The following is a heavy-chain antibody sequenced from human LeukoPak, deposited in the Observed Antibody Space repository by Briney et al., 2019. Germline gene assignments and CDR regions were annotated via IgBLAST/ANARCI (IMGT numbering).Heavy chain of an antibody. V-gene: IGHV3-23*01. J-gene: IGHJ4*02. CDR3: AKDLTSGYCTNGVCFRWPPDIDY. Sequence: GGSLRLSCAASGFTFSSYAMSWVRQAPGKGLEWVSAISGSGGSTYYADSVKGRVTISRDNSENTLYLQMNSLRAEDTAVYYCAKDLTSGYCTNGVCFRWPPDIDYWGQGTLVTVSS. D-gene: IGHD2-8*01. CDR1: GFTFSSYA. CDR2: ISGSGGST.